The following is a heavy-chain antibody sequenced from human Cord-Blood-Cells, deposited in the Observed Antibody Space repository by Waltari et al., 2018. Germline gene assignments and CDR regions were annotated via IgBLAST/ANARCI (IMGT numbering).Heavy chain of an antibody. Sequence: EVQLVESGGGLVQPGGSLRLSCAASGFTVSSNYMSWVRQAPGKGLEWVSVIYSGGSTYYADSVKGRFTISRDNSKNTLYLQMNSLRAEDKAVYYCASYIVGATSHAFDIWGQGTMVTVSS. J-gene: IGHJ3*02. CDR1: GFTVSSNY. CDR2: IYSGGST. CDR3: ASYIVGATSHAFDI. D-gene: IGHD1-26*01. V-gene: IGHV3-66*01.